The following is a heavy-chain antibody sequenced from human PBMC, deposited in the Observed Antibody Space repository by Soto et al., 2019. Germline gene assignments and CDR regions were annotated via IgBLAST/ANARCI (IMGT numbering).Heavy chain of an antibody. J-gene: IGHJ4*02. CDR1: GFTFSSYG. Sequence: PVGSLRLSCAASGFTFSSYGMHWVRQAPGKGLEWVAVISYDGSNKYYADSVKGRFTISRDNSKNTLYLQMNSLRAEDTAVYYCAKDKFTMATINYFDYWGQGILVTVSS. CDR2: ISYDGSNK. V-gene: IGHV3-30*18. D-gene: IGHD5-12*01. CDR3: AKDKFTMATINYFDY.